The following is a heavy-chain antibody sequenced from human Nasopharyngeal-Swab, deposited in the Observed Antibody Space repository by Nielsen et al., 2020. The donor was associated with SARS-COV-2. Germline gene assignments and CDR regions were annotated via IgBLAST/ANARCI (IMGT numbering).Heavy chain of an antibody. Sequence: SETLSLTCTVSGGSISSSTYYWGWIRQPPGKGLEWIGSRYYNVTTYYNPSLKSRVILSVDMSKNQFSLKLSSVTAADTAVYYCASIRRATYVNWGQGTLVTVSS. CDR1: GGSISSSTYY. CDR3: ASIRRATYVN. CDR2: RYYNVTT. J-gene: IGHJ4*02. V-gene: IGHV4-39*01. D-gene: IGHD1-26*01.